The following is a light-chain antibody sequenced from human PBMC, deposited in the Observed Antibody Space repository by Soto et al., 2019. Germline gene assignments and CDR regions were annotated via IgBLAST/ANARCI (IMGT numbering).Light chain of an antibody. J-gene: IGKJ2*01. CDR3: QQYGSSSLMYT. CDR1: QSVSSSY. Sequence: EIVLTQSPGTLSLSPGERATLSCRASQSVSSSYLAWYQQKPGQAPRLLIYGASSRATGIPDRFSGSGSGTDFTLTISRLEPEDFAVYYWQQYGSSSLMYTFGQGTNLEIK. V-gene: IGKV3-20*01. CDR2: GAS.